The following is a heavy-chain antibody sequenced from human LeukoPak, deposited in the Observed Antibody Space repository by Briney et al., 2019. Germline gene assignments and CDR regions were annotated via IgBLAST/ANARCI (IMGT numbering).Heavy chain of an antibody. Sequence: PSETLSLTCAVYGGSFSGYYWSWIRQPPGKGLEWIGEINRSGSTNYNPSLKSRVTISVDTSKNQFSLKLSSVTAADTAVYYCAKVGSSSGTDDYWGQGTLVTVSS. CDR2: INRSGST. V-gene: IGHV4-34*01. CDR1: GGSFSGYY. CDR3: AKVGSSSGTDDY. D-gene: IGHD6-6*01. J-gene: IGHJ4*02.